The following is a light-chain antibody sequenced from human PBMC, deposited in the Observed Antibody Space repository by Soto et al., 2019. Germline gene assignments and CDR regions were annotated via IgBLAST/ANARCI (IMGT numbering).Light chain of an antibody. CDR2: GNV. CDR1: SSNIGAGFD. V-gene: IGLV1-40*01. Sequence: QSVLTQPPSVSGAQGQRVTISCTGSSSNIGAGFDVHWYQQLPGTAPKLLIYGNVDRPSGVPDRFSGSKSGTSASLAITGLQAEDEADYYCQSYDSSLSGYVFGTGTKVTV. CDR3: QSYDSSLSGYV. J-gene: IGLJ1*01.